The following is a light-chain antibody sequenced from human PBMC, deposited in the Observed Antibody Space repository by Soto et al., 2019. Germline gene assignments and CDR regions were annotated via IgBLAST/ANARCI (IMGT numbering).Light chain of an antibody. CDR2: DVS. CDR3: CSFTSTTALV. V-gene: IGLV2-14*03. Sequence: QSVLTQPASVSGSPGQSITISCSGSSSDIGSYNSVSWYQHHPGKAPRLMIYDVSHRPSGTSDRFSGSKSGNTASLTISGLQSDDEADYYCCSFTSTTALVFGGGTKLTVL. CDR1: SSDIGSYNS. J-gene: IGLJ2*01.